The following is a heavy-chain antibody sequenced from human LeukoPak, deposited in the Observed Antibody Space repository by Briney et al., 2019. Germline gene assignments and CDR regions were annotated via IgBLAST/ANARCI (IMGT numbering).Heavy chain of an antibody. CDR1: GYTFTSYD. V-gene: IGHV1-8*01. Sequence: AAVNVSFKSSGYTFTSYDINGVRQASGQGLAWMGCMNPNSGNTGYAQKFQGRVTMTRDTSISTAYMELSSLRSENTAVYYCARGRSKNPASTPSLFDYWGQGTLVTVSS. J-gene: IGHJ4*02. CDR3: ARGRSKNPASTPSLFDY. CDR2: MNPNSGNT. D-gene: IGHD3-16*01.